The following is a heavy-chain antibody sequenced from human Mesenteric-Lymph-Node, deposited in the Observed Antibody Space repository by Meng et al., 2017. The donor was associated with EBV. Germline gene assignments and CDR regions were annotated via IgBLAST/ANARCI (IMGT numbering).Heavy chain of an antibody. Sequence: AQLVQSGGEVKKPGASVKVPCKASGYTFTNYGITWVRQAPGQGLEWMGIVDPSGRRTRYAQQFQGRVTMTSDVYTTTVYMELSSLRSEDTAVYSCARDDDYGDNLGDFWGQGTLVTVSS. J-gene: IGHJ1*01. CDR1: GYTFTNYG. D-gene: IGHD4-17*01. CDR2: VDPSGRRT. CDR3: ARDDDYGDNLGDF. V-gene: IGHV1-46*01.